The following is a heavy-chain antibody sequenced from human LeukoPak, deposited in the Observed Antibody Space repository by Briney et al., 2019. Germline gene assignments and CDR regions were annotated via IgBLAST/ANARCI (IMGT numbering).Heavy chain of an antibody. D-gene: IGHD3-22*01. CDR3: ASALYYDSRGYTDY. V-gene: IGHV1-18*01. Sequence: GASVKVSCKASGYTFTSYGISWVRQAPGQGLEWMGWISAYNGNTNYAQKLQGRVTMTTDTSTSTAYMELRSLRSDDTAVYYCASALYYDSRGYTDYWGQGTLVTVSS. CDR1: GYTFTSYG. J-gene: IGHJ4*02. CDR2: ISAYNGNT.